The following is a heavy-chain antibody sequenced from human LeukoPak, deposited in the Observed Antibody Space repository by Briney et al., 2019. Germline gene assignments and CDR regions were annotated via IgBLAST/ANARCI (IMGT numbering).Heavy chain of an antibody. CDR1: GYTFTSYA. D-gene: IGHD3-10*01. V-gene: IGHV1-3*01. CDR2: INAGNGNT. CDR3: ARESSMVRGLNAFDI. Sequence: GASVKVSCKASGYTFTSYAMHWVRQAPGQRLEWMGWINAGNGNTKYSQKFQGRVTITWDTSASTAYMELSSLRSEDTAVYYCARESSMVRGLNAFDIWGQGTMVTVSS. J-gene: IGHJ3*02.